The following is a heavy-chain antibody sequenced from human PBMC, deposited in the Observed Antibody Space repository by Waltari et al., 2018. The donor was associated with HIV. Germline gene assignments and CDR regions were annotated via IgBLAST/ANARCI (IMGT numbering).Heavy chain of an antibody. CDR3: VRDRTSLTTGDFES. CDR2: ISRGSSYS. V-gene: IGHV3-21*02. D-gene: IGHD1-1*01. CDR1: GFNFNLFI. Sequence: DVRLVQSGGGLVKPGASLTLSCTASGFNFNLFILTWVRLAPGKGLEWVSSISRGSSYSYYSDAVKGRFTVSRDNAKNSLLLQLNTLTAEDTALYYCVRDRTSLTTGDFESWGQGAPVTVSS. J-gene: IGHJ4*02.